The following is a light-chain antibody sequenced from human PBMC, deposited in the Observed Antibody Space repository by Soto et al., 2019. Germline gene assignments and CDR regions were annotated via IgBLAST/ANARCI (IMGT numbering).Light chain of an antibody. CDR3: QQYNNWPRT. V-gene: IGKV3D-15*01. CDR2: GAS. CDR1: QSISSN. Sequence: EIVMTQSPATLSVSPGERATLSCRASQSISSNLAWYQQKPGQSPRLLINGASTRATGIPARFSGGGSGTEFTLTISSLQSEDFAVYYCQQYNNWPRTFGQGTKVDIK. J-gene: IGKJ1*01.